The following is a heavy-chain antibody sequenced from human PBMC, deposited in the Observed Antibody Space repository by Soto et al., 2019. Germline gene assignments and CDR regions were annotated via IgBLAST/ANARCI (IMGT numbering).Heavy chain of an antibody. CDR3: ATDKYPAAQYSSSWYDGMDV. CDR2: ISKTSSAI. J-gene: IGHJ6*02. V-gene: IGHV3-48*02. CDR1: GFTFSNYG. Sequence: EVQLVESGGGLAQPGGSLRLSCAASGFTFSNYGMHWVRQAPGKGLEWVSFISKTSSAIYYAASVQGRFTISRDNAKNSLYLQMNSLRDEDTAVYYCATDKYPAAQYSSSWYDGMDVWGQGATVTVSS. D-gene: IGHD6-13*01.